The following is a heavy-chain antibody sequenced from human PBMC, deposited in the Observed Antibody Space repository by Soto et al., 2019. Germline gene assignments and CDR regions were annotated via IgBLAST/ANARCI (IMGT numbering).Heavy chain of an antibody. CDR2: INHSGST. Sequence: QVHLQQWGAGLLKPSETLSLTCAVFGGSFSGYYWNWIRQPPGTGLEWIGEINHSGSTNYYWSLKIRVTISVDTSRNQFSLKLSSVTAADTAVYYCARSRYYDSSGYRALDAFDIWGQGTMVTVSS. CDR3: ARSRYYDSSGYRALDAFDI. D-gene: IGHD3-22*01. CDR1: GGSFSGYY. V-gene: IGHV4-34*02. J-gene: IGHJ3*02.